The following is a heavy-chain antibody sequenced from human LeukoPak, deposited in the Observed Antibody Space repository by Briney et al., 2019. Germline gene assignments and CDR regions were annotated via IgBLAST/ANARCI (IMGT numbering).Heavy chain of an antibody. CDR1: GFTFTSYG. J-gene: IGHJ5*02. CDR2: ISVGGGST. CDR3: AKDRKTHQHQWLVGSNWFDP. V-gene: IGHV3-23*01. D-gene: IGHD6-19*01. Sequence: GGSLRPSCAASGFTFTSYGMGWVRQAPGKGWECVSAISVGGGSTYYADSVKGRFTISRDNSKTTLYLQMNSLRAENTAVYYCAKDRKTHQHQWLVGSNWFDPWGQGTLVTVSS.